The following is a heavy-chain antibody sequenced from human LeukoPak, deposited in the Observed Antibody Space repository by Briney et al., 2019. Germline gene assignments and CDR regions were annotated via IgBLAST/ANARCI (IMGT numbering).Heavy chain of an antibody. D-gene: IGHD3-10*01. CDR2: IIPIFGTA. Sequence: SVKVSCKASGGTFSSYAISWVRQAPGQGLEWMGRIIPIFGTANYAQKFQGRVTITADESTSTAYMELSSLRSEDTAVYYCAEGRITMVRGVISYFDYWGQGTLVTVSS. CDR3: AEGRITMVRGVISYFDY. CDR1: GGTFSSYA. J-gene: IGHJ4*02. V-gene: IGHV1-69*15.